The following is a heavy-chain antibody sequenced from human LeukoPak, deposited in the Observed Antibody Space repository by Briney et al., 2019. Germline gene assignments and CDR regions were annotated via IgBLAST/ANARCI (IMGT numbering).Heavy chain of an antibody. CDR2: VDPEDGET. D-gene: IGHD5-12*01. Sequence: GASVKVSCKASGYTFTDYYMHWVQQAPGKGLEWMGRVDPEDGETIYAEKFQGRVTITADTSTDTAYMELSSLRSEDTAVYYCAILRGYSGYDSDAFDIWGQGTMVTVSS. CDR1: GYTFTDYY. J-gene: IGHJ3*02. V-gene: IGHV1-69-2*01. CDR3: AILRGYSGYDSDAFDI.